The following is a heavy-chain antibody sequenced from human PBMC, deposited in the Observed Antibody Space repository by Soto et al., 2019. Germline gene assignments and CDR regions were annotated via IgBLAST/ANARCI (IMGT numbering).Heavy chain of an antibody. V-gene: IGHV3-13*05. CDR3: ASPRALHYYYGMDV. CDR2: IGTAGDP. CDR1: GFTFSSYD. J-gene: IGHJ6*02. Sequence: EVQLVESGGGLVQPGGSLRLSCAASGFTFSSYDMHWVRQATGKGLEWVSAIGTAGDPYYPGSVKGRFTISRENAKNSLYLQMNSLRAEDTAVYYCASPRALHYYYGMDVWGQGTTVTVSS.